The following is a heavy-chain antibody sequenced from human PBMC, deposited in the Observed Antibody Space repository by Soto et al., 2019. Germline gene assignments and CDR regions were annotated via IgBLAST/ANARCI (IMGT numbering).Heavy chain of an antibody. CDR3: ARGSRHRSGGSCYRLKNYYYYGMDV. J-gene: IGHJ6*02. D-gene: IGHD2-15*01. CDR1: GGTFSSYA. CDR2: IIPIFGTA. V-gene: IGHV1-69*13. Sequence: ASVKVSCKASGGTFSSYAISWVRQAPGQGLEWMGGIIPIFGTANYAQKFQGRVTITADESTSTAYMELSSLRSEDTAVYYCARGSRHRSGGSCYRLKNYYYYGMDVWGQGTTVTVSS.